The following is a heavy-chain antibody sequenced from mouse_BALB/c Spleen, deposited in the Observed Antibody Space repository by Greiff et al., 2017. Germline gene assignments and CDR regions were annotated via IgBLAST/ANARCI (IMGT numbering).Heavy chain of an antibody. CDR1: GFNIKDTY. CDR2: IDPANGNT. V-gene: IGHV14-3*02. D-gene: IGHD1-1*01. J-gene: IGHJ4*01. CDR3: AKSNSRDYYGSSYALDY. Sequence: EVQLQQSGAELVKPGASVKLSCTASGFNIKDTYMHWVKQRPGQGLEWIGRIDPANGNTKYDPKFQGKATLTADTSSNTAYLQLSSLTSEDTAVYYCAKSNSRDYYGSSYALDYWGQGTPVTVSS.